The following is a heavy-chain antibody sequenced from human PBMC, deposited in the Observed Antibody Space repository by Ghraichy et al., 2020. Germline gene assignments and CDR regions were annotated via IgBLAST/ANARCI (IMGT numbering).Heavy chain of an antibody. J-gene: IGHJ4*02. CDR3: ARRLIPPRIGLYYGSGSYQYDD. CDR2: INHSGST. V-gene: IGHV4-34*01. CDR1: GGSFSGYY. D-gene: IGHD3-10*01. Sequence: SETLSLTCAVYGGSFSGYYWSWIRQPPGKGLEWIGEINHSGSTNYNPSLKSRATISVDTSKNQFSLKLSSVTAADTAVYYCARRLIPPRIGLYYGSGSYQYDDWGQGTLVTVSS.